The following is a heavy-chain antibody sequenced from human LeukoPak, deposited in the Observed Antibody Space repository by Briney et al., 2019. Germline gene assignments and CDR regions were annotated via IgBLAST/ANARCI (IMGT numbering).Heavy chain of an antibody. CDR2: INHSGST. D-gene: IGHD6-25*01. V-gene: IGHV4-34*01. J-gene: IGHJ4*02. Sequence: SETLSLTCAVYGGSFSGYYWSWIRQPPGKGLEWIGEINHSGSTNYNPSLKSRVTISVDTSKNQFSLKLSSVTAADTAVYYCARGGIAAAATEASYYFDYWGQGTLVTVSS. CDR1: GGSFSGYY. CDR3: ARGGIAAAATEASYYFDY.